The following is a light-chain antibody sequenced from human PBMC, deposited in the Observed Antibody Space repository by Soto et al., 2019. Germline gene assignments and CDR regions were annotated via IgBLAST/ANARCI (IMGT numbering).Light chain of an antibody. CDR2: GAT. J-gene: IGKJ5*01. CDR1: QSLSSSQ. Sequence: EIVLAQSPGTLSLSPGERAALSCRASQSLSSSQLAWYQQKPGQAPRLLIYGATSRATGIPDRFSGSGSGTDFTLTISRLEPEDFAVYFCQQYNYLITFGQGTRLEI. CDR3: QQYNYLIT. V-gene: IGKV3-20*01.